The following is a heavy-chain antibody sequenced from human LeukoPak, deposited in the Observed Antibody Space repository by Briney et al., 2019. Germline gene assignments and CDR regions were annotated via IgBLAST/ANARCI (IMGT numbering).Heavy chain of an antibody. Sequence: GGSLRLSCAASGFTFSSYGMHWVRQAPGKGLEWVAFIRYDGSNKYYADSVKGRFTISRDNSKNTLYLQMNSLRADDTAVYYCARDRGHDSSWSFDSWGQGTLVTVSS. V-gene: IGHV3-30*02. D-gene: IGHD6-13*01. CDR3: ARDRGHDSSWSFDS. J-gene: IGHJ4*02. CDR1: GFTFSSYG. CDR2: IRYDGSNK.